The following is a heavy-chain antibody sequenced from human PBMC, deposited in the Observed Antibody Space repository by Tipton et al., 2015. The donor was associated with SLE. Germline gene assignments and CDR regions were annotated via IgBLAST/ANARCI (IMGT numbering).Heavy chain of an antibody. Sequence: TLSLTCTVSGGSISSYYWRWIRQPAGGGLEWIGRIYTNENTNYNPSLKSRVTMSVDTSKNHFSLKLSSVTAADTAVYYCARRADFGWAAAFDIWGQGTMVTVSS. D-gene: IGHD6-19*01. V-gene: IGHV4-4*07. CDR2: IYTNENT. J-gene: IGHJ3*02. CDR3: ARRADFGWAAAFDI. CDR1: GGSISSYY.